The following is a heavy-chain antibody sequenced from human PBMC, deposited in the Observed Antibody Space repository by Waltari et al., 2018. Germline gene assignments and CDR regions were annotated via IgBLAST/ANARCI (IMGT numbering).Heavy chain of an antibody. J-gene: IGHJ6*03. CDR3: VGATMELFYYYYYMDV. CDR1: AYSITSGYY. V-gene: IGHV4-38-2*02. Sequence: QVQLQESGSGLVKPSETLSLTCTVSAYSITSGYYWGWIRQPPGKGLEWIGSGYHSGSTYYNPSLKSRVTISIDTSKNQFSLKLRSVTAADTAVYYCVGATMELFYYYYYMDVWGKGTTVTISS. D-gene: IGHD5-12*01. CDR2: GYHSGST.